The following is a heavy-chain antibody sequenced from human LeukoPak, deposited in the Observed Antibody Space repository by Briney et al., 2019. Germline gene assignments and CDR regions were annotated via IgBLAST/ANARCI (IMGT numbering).Heavy chain of an antibody. Sequence: PSETLSLTCSVSGGSISGYFWNWIRQPAGMGLEWIGRISISGNTNYNPSLKSRVTMSVDTSKNQLSLKVTSVTAADTAVYYCARDVHSSNWYGSFDPWGQGTLVTVSS. D-gene: IGHD6-13*01. CDR1: GGSISGYF. V-gene: IGHV4-4*07. CDR2: ISISGNT. CDR3: ARDVHSSNWYGSFDP. J-gene: IGHJ5*02.